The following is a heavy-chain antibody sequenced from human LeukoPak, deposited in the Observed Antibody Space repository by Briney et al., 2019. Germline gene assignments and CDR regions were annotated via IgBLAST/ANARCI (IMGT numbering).Heavy chain of an antibody. V-gene: IGHV3-23*01. Sequence: GGSLRLSCAASGFTVSNNYMSWVRQAPGKGLEWVSAISGSGGSTYYADSVKGRFTISRDNSKNTLYLQMNSLRAEDTAVYYCAKDTWVAATPAFDYWGQGTLVTVSS. CDR1: GFTVSNNY. D-gene: IGHD2-15*01. CDR3: AKDTWVAATPAFDY. CDR2: ISGSGGST. J-gene: IGHJ4*02.